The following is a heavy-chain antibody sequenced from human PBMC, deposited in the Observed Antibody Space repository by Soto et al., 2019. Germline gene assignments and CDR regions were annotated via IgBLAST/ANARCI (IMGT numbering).Heavy chain of an antibody. D-gene: IGHD6-19*01. V-gene: IGHV1-3*01. CDR1: GYTFTRYS. CDR3: ARGGVDTSAWYGGDY. CDR2: INVVTGRT. Sequence: QVQLVQSGAEVKKPGASVKVSCRASGYTFTRYSIIWVRQAPGQKIEWMGWINVVTGRTEYSQRTQGRVTITRDTSASTAYIELNNLSSEDTAVYYCARGGVDTSAWYGGDYWGQGTQVVVSS. J-gene: IGHJ4*02.